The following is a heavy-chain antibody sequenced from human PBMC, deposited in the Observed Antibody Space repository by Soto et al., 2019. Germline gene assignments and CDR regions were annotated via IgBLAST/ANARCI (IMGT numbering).Heavy chain of an antibody. CDR2: IFYSGST. Sequence: SVPLSLTCTVSGDYISSINYFWGWIRQPPGKGLEWIGTIFYSGSTYYNPSLKSRVTISVDTSKNQFSLRLISVTAADTALYYCARRYGWLYFDYWGQGSLVTVSS. J-gene: IGHJ4*02. D-gene: IGHD6-19*01. CDR1: GDYISSINYF. CDR3: ARRYGWLYFDY. V-gene: IGHV4-39*01.